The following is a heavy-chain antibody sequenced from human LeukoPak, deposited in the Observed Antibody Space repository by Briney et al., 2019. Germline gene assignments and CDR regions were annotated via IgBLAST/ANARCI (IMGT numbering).Heavy chain of an antibody. D-gene: IGHD4-17*01. CDR2: IYSGGST. V-gene: IGHV3-53*01. CDR1: GFSFNNAW. Sequence: GGSLRLSCAASGFSFNNAWMSWVRQAPGKGLEWVSVIYSGGSTYYSDSVKGRFTISRDNSKNTLYLQMNSLRAEDTAVYYCAREDAGYGDPWYFDLWGRGTLVTVSS. J-gene: IGHJ2*01. CDR3: AREDAGYGDPWYFDL.